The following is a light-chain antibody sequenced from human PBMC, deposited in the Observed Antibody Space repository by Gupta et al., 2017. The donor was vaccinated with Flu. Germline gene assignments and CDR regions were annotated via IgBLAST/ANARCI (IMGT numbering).Light chain of an antibody. CDR1: QSISSW. J-gene: IGKJ2*01. Sequence: DIHLTQSPSTLSASVGDRVTITCRASQSISSWLAWYQQKPGKAPNLLIYNASNLESGVPSRFSGSGSGTEFTLTISSLQPDDFATYYCQQYKGEPDTFCRGTKLEIK. V-gene: IGKV1-5*03. CDR2: NAS. CDR3: QQYKGEPDT.